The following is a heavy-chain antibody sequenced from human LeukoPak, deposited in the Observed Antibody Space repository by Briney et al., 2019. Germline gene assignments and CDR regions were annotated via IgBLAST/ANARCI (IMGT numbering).Heavy chain of an antibody. V-gene: IGHV5-51*01. CDR2: IFPGDSHT. Sequence: GESLKISCKGPGHSFINYWIAWVRQMPGKGLEWIGIIFPGDSHTRYSPSFQGQVTISADMSIGTAYLQWNSLRASDTAMYYCARIAATWYGGSWGQGTLVFVSS. D-gene: IGHD2-15*01. J-gene: IGHJ4*02. CDR3: ARIAATWYGGS. CDR1: GHSFINYW.